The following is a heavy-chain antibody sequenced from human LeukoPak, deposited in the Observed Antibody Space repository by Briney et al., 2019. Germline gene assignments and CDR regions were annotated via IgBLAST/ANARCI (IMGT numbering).Heavy chain of an antibody. V-gene: IGHV1-69*06. CDR2: IIPIFGTA. J-gene: IGHJ6*04. Sequence: ASVKVSCKASGGTFSSYAISWVRQAPGQGLEWMGGIIPIFGTANYAQKFQGRVTITADKPTSTAYMELSSLRSEDTAVYYCARKRPPGDGMDVWGKGTTVTVSS. CDR3: ARKRPPGDGMDV. CDR1: GGTFSSYA.